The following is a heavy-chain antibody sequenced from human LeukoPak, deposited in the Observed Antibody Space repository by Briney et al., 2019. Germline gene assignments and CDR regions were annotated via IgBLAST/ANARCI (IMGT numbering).Heavy chain of an antibody. CDR3: ARVRWSGSYYFYYYMDV. J-gene: IGHJ6*03. D-gene: IGHD1-26*01. Sequence: GGSLRLSCATSGFSFSSYAMSWVRQAPGKGLEWVSAISGSGGSTYYADSVKGRFTISRDNAKNSLYLQMNSLRAEDTAVYYCARVRWSGSYYFYYYMDVWGKGTTVTVSS. CDR2: ISGSGGST. CDR1: GFSFSSYA. V-gene: IGHV3-23*01.